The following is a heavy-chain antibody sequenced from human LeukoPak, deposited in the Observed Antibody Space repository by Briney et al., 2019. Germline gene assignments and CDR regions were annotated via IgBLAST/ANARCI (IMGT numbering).Heavy chain of an antibody. D-gene: IGHD6-13*01. V-gene: IGHV3-23*01. CDR3: ARPLDSSNNYFDY. CDR1: GFTFRSHA. Sequence: GGSLRLSCVGSGFTFRSHAMSWVRQAPEKGLEFVSGIYENGGTTYYADSVKGRFSISRDNSKNTLYLQMNSLRAEDTAVYYCARPLDSSNNYFDYWGQGTLVTVSA. CDR2: IYENGGTT. J-gene: IGHJ4*02.